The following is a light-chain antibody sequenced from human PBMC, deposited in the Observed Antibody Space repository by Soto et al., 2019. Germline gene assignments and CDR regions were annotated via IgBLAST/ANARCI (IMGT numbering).Light chain of an antibody. CDR2: AAS. V-gene: IGKV1D-16*01. CDR3: QQYISNRLT. Sequence: VNIKRMASQGISSWLAWYQQKPEKAPKSLIYAASSLQSGVPSSFSGSETENDISLTSRSSPFKVFPTYYCQQYISNRLTSGQGTRLEIK. J-gene: IGKJ5*01. CDR1: QGISSW.